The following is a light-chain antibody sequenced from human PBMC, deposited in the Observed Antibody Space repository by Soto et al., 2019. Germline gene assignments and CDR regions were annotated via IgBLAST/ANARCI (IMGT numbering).Light chain of an antibody. CDR2: WAS. V-gene: IGKV4-1*01. J-gene: IGKJ4*01. CDR3: HQYYRTPLT. CDR1: QSVLYSSNNKNY. Sequence: DIVMTQSPDSLAVSLGERATINCKSSQSVLYSSNNKNYLSWYHQKPGQPPKLLIYWASTRESGVPDRFSGSGSGTDFTLTISSLQAEDVALYYCHQYYRTPLTFGGGTKVEIK.